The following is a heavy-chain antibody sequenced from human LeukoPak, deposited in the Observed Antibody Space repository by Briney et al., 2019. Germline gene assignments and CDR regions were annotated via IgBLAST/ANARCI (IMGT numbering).Heavy chain of an antibody. Sequence: ALVKVSCKASGYTFTSYDINWVRQATGQGLEWMGWMNPNSGNTGYAQKFQGRVTMTRNTSISTAYMELSSLRSEDTAVYYCARGGLGVYDKLNFDLWGRGTLVTVSS. V-gene: IGHV1-8*01. CDR3: ARGGLGVYDKLNFDL. CDR2: MNPNSGNT. D-gene: IGHD3-22*01. CDR1: GYTFTSYD. J-gene: IGHJ2*01.